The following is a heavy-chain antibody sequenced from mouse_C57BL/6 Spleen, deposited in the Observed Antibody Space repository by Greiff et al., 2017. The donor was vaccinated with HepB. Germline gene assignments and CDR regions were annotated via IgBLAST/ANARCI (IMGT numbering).Heavy chain of an antibody. CDR2: IYPRSGNT. V-gene: IGHV1-81*01. D-gene: IGHD5-1*01. CDR3: ERGEGYLQEAY. CDR1: GYTFTSYG. J-gene: IGHJ3*01. Sequence: VQLQQSGAELARPGASVKLSCKASGYTFTSYGISWVKQRTGQGLEWIGEIYPRSGNTYYNEKFKGKATLTADKSSSTAYMELRSLTSEDSAVYFGERGEGYLQEAYWGQGTLVTVSA.